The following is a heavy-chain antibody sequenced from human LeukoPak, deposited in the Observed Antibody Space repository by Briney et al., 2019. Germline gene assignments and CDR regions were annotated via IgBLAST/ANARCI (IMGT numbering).Heavy chain of an antibody. CDR3: ARVPRWYVIDY. V-gene: IGHV3-30*03. CDR1: GFTFTTYG. CDR2: ISYDGSNK. Sequence: GGSLRLSCAASGFTFTTYGTHWVRQAPGKGLEWVAVISYDGSNKFYADSVKGRFTISRDNSGNTLFLQMNSLRPEDTAVYYCARVPRWYVIDYWGQGTLVTVSS. J-gene: IGHJ4*02. D-gene: IGHD4-23*01.